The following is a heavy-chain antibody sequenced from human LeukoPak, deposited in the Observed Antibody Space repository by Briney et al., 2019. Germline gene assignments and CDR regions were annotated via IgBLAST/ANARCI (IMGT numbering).Heavy chain of an antibody. CDR1: GGSISSGDYY. D-gene: IGHD3-10*01. CDR2: IYYSGST. J-gene: IGHJ4*02. CDR3: ARGAYGSGENDY. Sequence: PSETLSLTCTVSGGSISSGDYYWSWIRQPPGKGLEWIGYIYYSGSTYNNPSLKSRVTISLDTSKNQYSLKLSSVTAADTAVYYCARGAYGSGENDYWGQGTLVTVSS. V-gene: IGHV4-30-4*08.